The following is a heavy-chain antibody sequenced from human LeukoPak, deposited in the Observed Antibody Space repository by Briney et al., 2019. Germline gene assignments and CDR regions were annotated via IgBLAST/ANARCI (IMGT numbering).Heavy chain of an antibody. D-gene: IGHD6-13*01. CDR3: AREEQHQRGRHFEY. V-gene: IGHV1-2*02. Sequence: ASVKVSCKASGYTFSGYYIHWLRQGPGQGLAWMGWINPNSGTNYAQNFQGRVTMTRDTSISTAYMELSRLTSDDTAVYYCAREEQHQRGRHFEYWGQGTLVTVSS. J-gene: IGHJ4*02. CDR1: GYTFSGYY. CDR2: INPNSGT.